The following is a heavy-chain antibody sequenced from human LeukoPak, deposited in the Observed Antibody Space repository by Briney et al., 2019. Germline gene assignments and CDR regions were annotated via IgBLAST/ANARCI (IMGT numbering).Heavy chain of an antibody. CDR2: IIPIIGTA. CDR3: ARAAYYDFWSGKGVGYYYYYMDV. D-gene: IGHD3-3*01. CDR1: GGTFSSYA. V-gene: IGHV1-69*05. J-gene: IGHJ6*03. Sequence: SVKVSCKASGGTFSSYAISWVRQAPGQGLEWMGRIIPIIGTANYAQKFQGRVTITTDESTSTAYMELSSLRSEDTAVYYCARAAYYDFWSGKGVGYYYYYMDVWGKGTTVTVSS.